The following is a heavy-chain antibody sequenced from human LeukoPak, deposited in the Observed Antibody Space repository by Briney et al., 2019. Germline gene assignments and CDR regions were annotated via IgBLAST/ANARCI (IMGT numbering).Heavy chain of an antibody. Sequence: GGSLRLSCEASGFTFNNYAMSWVRQAPGKGLEWVSAMSGVGGTTYYAASVRGRFTISRDNSKNILSLQMNSLRVEDTAIYYCAKGSQWLLRGGAYFDSWGQGTPVSVSP. CDR3: AKGSQWLLRGGAYFDS. J-gene: IGHJ4*02. CDR2: MSGVGGTT. CDR1: GFTFNNYA. D-gene: IGHD6-19*01. V-gene: IGHV3-23*01.